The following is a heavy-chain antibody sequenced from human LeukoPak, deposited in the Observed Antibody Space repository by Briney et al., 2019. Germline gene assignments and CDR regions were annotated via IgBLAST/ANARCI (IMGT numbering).Heavy chain of an antibody. CDR3: VREHDWGDFDY. V-gene: IGHV4-61*01. J-gene: IGHJ4*02. CDR1: GGSVTTGRYY. Sequence: SETLSLTCTVSGGSVTTGRYYWSWIRQSPGEGLEWIGYISYRGTTNYNPSLKSRITIAVDTSKNQFSLKVISVTAADTAVYYCVREHDWGDFDYWGQGTLVTVSS. CDR2: ISYRGTT. D-gene: IGHD3-9*01.